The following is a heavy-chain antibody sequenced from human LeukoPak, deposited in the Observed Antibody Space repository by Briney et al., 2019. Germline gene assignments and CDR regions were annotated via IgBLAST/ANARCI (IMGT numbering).Heavy chain of an antibody. CDR3: AREDYYDSSGYYYED. Sequence: PGGSLRLSCAASGFTVSSNYVSWVRPAPGKGLEWVSVIYSGGSTYYADSVKGRFTISRDNSKNTLYLQMNSLRAEDTAVYYCAREDYYDSSGYYYEDWGQGTLVTVSS. D-gene: IGHD3-22*01. V-gene: IGHV3-53*01. J-gene: IGHJ4*02. CDR1: GFTVSSNY. CDR2: IYSGGST.